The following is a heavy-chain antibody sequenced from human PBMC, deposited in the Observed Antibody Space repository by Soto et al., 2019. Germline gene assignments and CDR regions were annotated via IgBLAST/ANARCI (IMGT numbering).Heavy chain of an antibody. Sequence: ASVKVSCKASGYTFTSYGISWVRQAPGQGLEWMGWISAYNGNTNYAQKLQGRVTMTTDTSTSTAYMELGSLRSDDTAVYYCARSPIDYDSSGYLVDFDYWGQGTLVTVSS. CDR1: GYTFTSYG. D-gene: IGHD3-22*01. CDR3: ARSPIDYDSSGYLVDFDY. J-gene: IGHJ4*02. CDR2: ISAYNGNT. V-gene: IGHV1-18*01.